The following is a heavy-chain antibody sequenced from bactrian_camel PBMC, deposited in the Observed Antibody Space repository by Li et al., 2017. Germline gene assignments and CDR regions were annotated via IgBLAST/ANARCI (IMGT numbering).Heavy chain of an antibody. V-gene: IGHV3S54*01. CDR2: IYTGSGRT. D-gene: IGHD2*01. J-gene: IGHJ4*01. CDR1: GYIYTC. CDR3: AAAVARSTSSGIWCSLATAEYIL. Sequence: HVQLVESGGGSVQAGGSLTLSCAASGYIYTCIRWFRQAPGKEREGVASIYTGSGRTYYADSVKGRFTASQGNAKNTLTVYLQMNSLKTEDTDMYYCAAAVARSTSSGIWCSLATAEYILWGQGTQVTVS.